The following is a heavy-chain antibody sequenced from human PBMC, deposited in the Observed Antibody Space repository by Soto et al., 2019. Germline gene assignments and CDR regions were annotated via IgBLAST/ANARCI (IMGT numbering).Heavy chain of an antibody. D-gene: IGHD6-6*01. Sequence: ASVKVSCKTSGYTFIGYYMHWVRQAPGQGLEWVGRINPSSGSTIYAQRFQGRVTMTRDMSTSTVFMDLSRLTPDDTAIYYCAREKQLGDNYYGMDVWGQGTTVTVS. J-gene: IGHJ6*02. V-gene: IGHV1-2*06. CDR1: GYTFIGYY. CDR3: AREKQLGDNYYGMDV. CDR2: INPSSGST.